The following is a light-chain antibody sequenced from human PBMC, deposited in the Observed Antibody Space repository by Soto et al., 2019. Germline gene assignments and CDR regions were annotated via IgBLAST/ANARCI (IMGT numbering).Light chain of an antibody. J-gene: IGKJ1*01. CDR2: GTS. Sequence: ETVLTQSPGTLSLSPGERATLSCRASQSVSTSNLAWYQQRPGQAPRLLIYGTSSRATGIPDRFSGSRSGTDFTLTISRLEPEDFAVYYCQQFDYSLWTFGQGTKVEIK. CDR1: QSVSTSN. V-gene: IGKV3-20*01. CDR3: QQFDYSLWT.